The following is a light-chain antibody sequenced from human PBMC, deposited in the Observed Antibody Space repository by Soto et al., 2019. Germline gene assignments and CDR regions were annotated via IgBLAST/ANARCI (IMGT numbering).Light chain of an antibody. V-gene: IGLV2-11*01. CDR1: SSDVGDYIY. J-gene: IGLJ1*01. CDR2: DVT. CDR3: CSYAGSYTYV. Sequence: QSALTQPRSVSGSPGQSVTISCTGTSSDVGDYIYVSWYQHQPGKAPKLMIYDVTKRPSGVPDRFSGSKSGNTASLTISGLQAEDEADYYCCSYAGSYTYVFGTGTKLTVL.